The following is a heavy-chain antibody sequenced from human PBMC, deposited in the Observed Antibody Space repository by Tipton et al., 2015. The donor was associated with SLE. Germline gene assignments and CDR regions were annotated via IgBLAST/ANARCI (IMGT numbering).Heavy chain of an antibody. CDR3: ARAPQWEPPTFDI. V-gene: IGHV1-18*01. CDR2: INTHNGNT. J-gene: IGHJ3*02. CDR1: GYTFTNYG. Sequence: QLVQSGAEVKRPGASVKVSCKASGYTFTNYGISWVRQAPGQGLEWMGWINTHNGNTNSAQNLQARVTMTTDTSTSTAYMELRSLRSDDTAVYYCARAPQWEPPTFDIWGQGTMVTVSS. D-gene: IGHD1-26*01.